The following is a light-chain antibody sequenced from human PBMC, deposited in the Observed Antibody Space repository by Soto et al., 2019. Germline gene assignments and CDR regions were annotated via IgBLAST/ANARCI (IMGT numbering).Light chain of an antibody. CDR1: DSNVGQST. CDR2: ATD. CDR3: AAWDESLNGHV. J-gene: IGLJ1*01. Sequence: SARTQRRSTSWAPGESVTISCSGSDSNVGQSTVGWFQQLPGAAPKVLIYATDRRPSGVPDRFSGSKSGTSASLAISGLQSDDEADYYCAAWDESLNGHVFGTGTKVTVL. V-gene: IGLV1-44*01.